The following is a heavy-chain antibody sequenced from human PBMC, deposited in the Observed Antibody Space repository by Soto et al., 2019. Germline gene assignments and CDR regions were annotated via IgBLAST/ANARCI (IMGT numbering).Heavy chain of an antibody. Sequence: PGGSLRLSCAASGFTFISYGMHWVRQAPGKGLEWVAVISYDGSNKYYADSVKGRFTISRDNSKNTLYLQMNSLRAEDTAVYYCAKELEYSYGYLDYWGQGTLVTVSS. J-gene: IGHJ4*02. D-gene: IGHD5-18*01. CDR2: ISYDGSNK. CDR1: GFTFISYG. CDR3: AKELEYSYGYLDY. V-gene: IGHV3-30*18.